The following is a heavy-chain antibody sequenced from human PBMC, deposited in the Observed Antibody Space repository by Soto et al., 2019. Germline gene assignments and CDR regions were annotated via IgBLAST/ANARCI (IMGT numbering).Heavy chain of an antibody. CDR2: IIPIFGTA. V-gene: IGHV1-69*13. CDR1: GGTFSSYA. D-gene: IGHD3-3*01. J-gene: IGHJ4*02. Sequence: ASVKVSCKASGGTFSSYAISWLRQAPGQGLEWMGGIIPIFGTANYAQKFQGRVTITADESTSTAYMELSSLRSEDTAVYYCARHFGPYYFDYWGQGTLVTVSS. CDR3: ARHFGPYYFDY.